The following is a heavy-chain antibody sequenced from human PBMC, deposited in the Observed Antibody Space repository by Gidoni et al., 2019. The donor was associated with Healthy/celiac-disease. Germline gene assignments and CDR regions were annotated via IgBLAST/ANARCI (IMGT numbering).Heavy chain of an antibody. CDR3: ASSTVTTRHNWFDP. V-gene: IGHV3-33*01. D-gene: IGHD4-17*01. CDR1: GFTFSSYG. Sequence: QVQLVESGGGVVQPGRSLRLSCAASGFTFSSYGMHWVRQAPGKGLEWVAVIWYDGSNKYYADSVKGRFTISRDNSKNTLYLQMNSLRAEDTAVYYCASSTVTTRHNWFDPWGQGTLVTVSS. CDR2: IWYDGSNK. J-gene: IGHJ5*02.